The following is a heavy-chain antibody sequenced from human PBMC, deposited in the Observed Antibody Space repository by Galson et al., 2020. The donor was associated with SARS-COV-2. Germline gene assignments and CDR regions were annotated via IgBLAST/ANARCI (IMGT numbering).Heavy chain of an antibody. V-gene: IGHV4-34*01. CDR2: INHSGST. CDR3: ATSNSKTTNYGLDV. CDR1: AASLRGYY. J-gene: IGHJ6*02. Sequence: SETLSLTCAVYAASLRGYYWTWIRQSPGKGPEWVGEINHSGSTNYNPSLKSRVTLSVDMSKNQFSLSLTSVTAADTGVYYCATSNSKTTNYGLDVWGQGTTVTVSS. D-gene: IGHD4-4*01.